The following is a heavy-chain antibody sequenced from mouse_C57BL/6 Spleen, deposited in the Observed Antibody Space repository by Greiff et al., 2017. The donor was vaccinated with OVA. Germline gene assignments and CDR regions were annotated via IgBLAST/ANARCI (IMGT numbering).Heavy chain of an antibody. V-gene: IGHV1-50*01. J-gene: IGHJ4*01. CDR2: IDPSDSYT. CDR3: ARPLYGPSDY. D-gene: IGHD1-1*02. CDR1: GYTFTSYW. Sequence: QVQLQQSGAELVKPGASVKLSCKASGYTFTSYWMQWVKQRPGQGLEWIGEIDPSDSYTNYNQKFKGKATLTVDTSSSTAYMQLSSLTSEDSAVYYCARPLYGPSDYWGQGTSVTVSS.